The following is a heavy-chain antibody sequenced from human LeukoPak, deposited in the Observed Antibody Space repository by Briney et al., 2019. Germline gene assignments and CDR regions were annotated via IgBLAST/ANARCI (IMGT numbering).Heavy chain of an antibody. V-gene: IGHV1-8*01. CDR2: MNPNSGNT. J-gene: IGHJ4*02. D-gene: IGHD3-10*01. CDR3: ARRFSGSGSPITY. Sequence: ASLKVSSKASGYTFTNYDINSGGHAPGQRLEWMGWMNPNSGNTGYAQKFQGRVTMTRNTSISTAYMELSSLRSEDTAVYYCARRFSGSGSPITYWGQGTLVTVSS. CDR1: GYTFTNYD.